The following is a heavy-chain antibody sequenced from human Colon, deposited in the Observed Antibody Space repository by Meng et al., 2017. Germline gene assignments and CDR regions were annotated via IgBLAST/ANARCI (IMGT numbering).Heavy chain of an antibody. D-gene: IGHD1-26*01. Sequence: VLLQESCPGLGRPSENLSVTCTVSGGSVSSGTYYWSLIRQPPGKGLEWIGCIYSSGSANYTPSLKSRVTISVVTSKNHFSLNLTSVTAADTAVYYCARGRGSYSSIDFWGQGTLVTVSS. CDR1: GGSVSSGTYY. V-gene: IGHV4-61*03. J-gene: IGHJ4*02. CDR3: ARGRGSYSSIDF. CDR2: IYSSGSA.